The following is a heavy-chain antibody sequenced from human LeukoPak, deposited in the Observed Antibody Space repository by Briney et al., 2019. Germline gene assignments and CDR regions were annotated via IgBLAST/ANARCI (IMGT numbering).Heavy chain of an antibody. CDR1: GFTFGDYA. J-gene: IGHJ4*02. CDR2: IRSKAYGGTT. CDR3: TRVGYYYGSGSYYKRYFDY. D-gene: IGHD3-10*01. V-gene: IGHV3-49*04. Sequence: PGGALRLSCTASGFTFGDYAMSWVRQAPGKGVEWVGFIRSKAYGGTTECTASVKGRFTIPRDDSKSIAYLQMNSLKTEDTAVYYCTRVGYYYGSGSYYKRYFDYWGQGTLVTVSS.